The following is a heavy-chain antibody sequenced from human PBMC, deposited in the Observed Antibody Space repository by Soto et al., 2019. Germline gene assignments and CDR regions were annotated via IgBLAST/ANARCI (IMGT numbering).Heavy chain of an antibody. V-gene: IGHV1-18*04. CDR2: ISAYNGNT. Sequence: ASVKVSCKASGYTFTSYGISWVRQAPGQGLEWMGWISAYNGNTNYAQKLQGRVTMTTDTSTSTAYRELRSLRSDDTAVYYCARYSETHPAAILRYYYYGMDVWGQGTTVTVSS. CDR3: ARYSETHPAAILRYYYYGMDV. J-gene: IGHJ6*02. CDR1: GYTFTSYG. D-gene: IGHD2-2*01.